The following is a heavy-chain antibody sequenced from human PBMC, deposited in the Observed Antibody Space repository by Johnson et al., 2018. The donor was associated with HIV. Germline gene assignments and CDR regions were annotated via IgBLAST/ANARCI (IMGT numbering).Heavy chain of an antibody. J-gene: IGHJ3*02. V-gene: IGHV3-66*01. Sequence: VQLVESGGGLVQPGGSLRLSCVASGVSVSDNYMSWVRQPPGKGLEWVSVIYDGGSTYYADSVKGRFTISRDNAKNSLYLQMNSLRAEDTAFYYCAKEGYSASFDIWGQGTMVTVSS. CDR2: IYDGGST. D-gene: IGHD2-21*01. CDR3: AKEGYSASFDI. CDR1: GVSVSDNY.